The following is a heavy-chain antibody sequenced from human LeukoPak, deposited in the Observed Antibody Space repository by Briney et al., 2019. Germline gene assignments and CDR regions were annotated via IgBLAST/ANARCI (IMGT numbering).Heavy chain of an antibody. Sequence: PGGSLRLSCAASGFTFSNYAMTWVRQAPGKGLEWVSLITGSGGRTYYADSVKGRFTISRDNSKNTLYLQISSLSPEDTAVYYCAKDRLSGVMVLAADYWGQGTLVTVSS. CDR2: ITGSGGRT. D-gene: IGHD2-15*01. J-gene: IGHJ4*02. V-gene: IGHV3-23*01. CDR1: GFTFSNYA. CDR3: AKDRLSGVMVLAADY.